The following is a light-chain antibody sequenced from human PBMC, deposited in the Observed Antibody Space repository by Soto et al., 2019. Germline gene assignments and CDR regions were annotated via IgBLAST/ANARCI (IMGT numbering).Light chain of an antibody. CDR3: QQYNNWPL. CDR1: QSVSSN. J-gene: IGKJ4*01. Sequence: EIEMTQSPATLSVSPGERATLSCRASQSVSSNLAWYQQKPGQAPRLLIYGASTRATGIPARFSGSGSGTEFTLTISSLQSEDFAFYYCQQYNNWPLFGGGTKVDIK. V-gene: IGKV3-15*01. CDR2: GAS.